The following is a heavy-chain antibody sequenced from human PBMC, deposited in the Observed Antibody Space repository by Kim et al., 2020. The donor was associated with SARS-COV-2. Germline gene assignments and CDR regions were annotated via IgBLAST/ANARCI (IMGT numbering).Heavy chain of an antibody. V-gene: IGHV3-23*01. J-gene: IGHJ4*02. CDR3: ARGELGIRQIHFEY. CDR1: GFTFRSYA. D-gene: IGHD7-27*01. CDR2: VSGSGGST. Sequence: GGSLRLSCAASGFTFRSYAMSWVRQAPGKGLEWVSGVSGSGGSTYYADSVKGRFTISRDNSKNTLYLEMNSLRADDTALYYCARGELGIRQIHFEYWGQG.